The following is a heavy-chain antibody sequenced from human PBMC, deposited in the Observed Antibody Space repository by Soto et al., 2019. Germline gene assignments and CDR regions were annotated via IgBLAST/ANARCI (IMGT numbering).Heavy chain of an antibody. CDR2: IIPILGIA. J-gene: IGHJ4*02. D-gene: IGHD2-15*01. CDR1: GGTFSSYT. V-gene: IGHV1-69*02. CDR3: ARLCSGGSCYSGY. Sequence: QVQLVQSGAEVKKPGSSVKVSCKASGGTFSSYTISWVRQAPGQGLEWMGRIIPILGIANYAQKFQGRVTITADKSTSTAYMELSSLRSEYTAVYYCARLCSGGSCYSGYWGQGTLVTVSS.